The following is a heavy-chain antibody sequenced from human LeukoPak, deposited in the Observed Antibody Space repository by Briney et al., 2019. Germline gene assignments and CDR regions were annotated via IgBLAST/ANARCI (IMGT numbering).Heavy chain of an antibody. CDR1: GGSISSGDYY. Sequence: KPSQTLSLTCTVSGGSISSGDYYWSWIRQPPGKGLEWIGYIYYSGSTCYNPSLKSRVTISVDTSKNQFSLKLSSVTAADTAVYYCARGDDYYYYMDVWGKGTTVTVSS. CDR2: IYYSGST. CDR3: ARGDDYYYYMDV. V-gene: IGHV4-30-4*08. J-gene: IGHJ6*03.